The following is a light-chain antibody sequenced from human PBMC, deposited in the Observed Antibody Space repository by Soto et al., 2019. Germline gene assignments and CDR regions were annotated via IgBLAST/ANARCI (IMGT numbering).Light chain of an antibody. V-gene: IGKV3-15*01. Sequence: VMTQSPATLSVSPGERVTFSCRASQRIYSNLAWYQPTPGQAPRLLISGASTGATGLPSRFSGSGSGTDFTLTISSLEPEDFAVYYCQQRSNSPITFGQGTRLEI. CDR2: GAS. CDR3: QQRSNSPIT. J-gene: IGKJ5*01. CDR1: QRIYSN.